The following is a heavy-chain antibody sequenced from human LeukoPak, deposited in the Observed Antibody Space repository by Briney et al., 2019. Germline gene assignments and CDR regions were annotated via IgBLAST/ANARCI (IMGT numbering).Heavy chain of an antibody. J-gene: IGHJ6*03. V-gene: IGHV3-21*06. Sequence: GGSLRLSCKASGFTFSFYTMNWVRQAPGKGLEWVSSISDGGSEIYYSDSVKGRFAVSRDDAQNSLSLQMNSLRVEDTGIYYCAKGKSGSYYFYMDVWGKGSTVTVSS. CDR3: AKGKSGSYYFYMDV. CDR1: GFTFSFYT. CDR2: ISDGGSEI.